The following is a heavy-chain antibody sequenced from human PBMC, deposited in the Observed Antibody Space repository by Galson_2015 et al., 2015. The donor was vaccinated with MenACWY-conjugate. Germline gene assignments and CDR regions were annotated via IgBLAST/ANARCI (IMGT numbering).Heavy chain of an antibody. D-gene: IGHD5-12*01. Sequence: SRRRSCAAAGFTVSANCMSWVRQAPGKGLEWVSILCSGTTTYYADSVKGRFTISGDNSKNTVYLQMNSLRAEDTAMYYCARSRVGYGERWLDPWGQGTLVTVSS. CDR3: ARSRVGYGERWLDP. J-gene: IGHJ5*02. CDR2: LCSGTTT. V-gene: IGHV3-53*01. CDR1: GFTVSANC.